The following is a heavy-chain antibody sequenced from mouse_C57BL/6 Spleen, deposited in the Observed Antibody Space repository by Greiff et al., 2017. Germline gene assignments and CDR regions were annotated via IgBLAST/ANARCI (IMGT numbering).Heavy chain of an antibody. J-gene: IGHJ2*01. V-gene: IGHV1-78*01. Sequence: QVQLQQSDAELVKPGASVKISCKVSGYTFTDYTIHWMKQRPEQGLEWIGYIYPSDGSTKYNEKFKGKATLTADKSSSTAYMQLNSLTSVDSAVSVCARAGIFTTLVFGYWGPGTTLTASS. CDR2: IYPSDGST. CDR1: GYTFTDYT. D-gene: IGHD1-1*01. CDR3: ARAGIFTTLVFGY.